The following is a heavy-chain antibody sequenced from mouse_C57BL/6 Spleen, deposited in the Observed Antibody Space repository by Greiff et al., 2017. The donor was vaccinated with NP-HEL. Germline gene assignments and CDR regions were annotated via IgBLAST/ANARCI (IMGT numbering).Heavy chain of an antibody. Sequence: VQLQQPGAELVRPGTSVKLSCKASGYTFTSYWMHWVKQRPGQGLEWIGVIDPSDSYNNYNQKFKGKDTLTVDTSSSTAYMQLSSLTSEDSAVYYCARDWGITTVVATDMDYWGQGTSVTVSS. D-gene: IGHD1-1*01. J-gene: IGHJ4*01. CDR1: GYTFTSYW. CDR2: IDPSDSYN. V-gene: IGHV1-59*01. CDR3: ARDWGITTVVATDMDY.